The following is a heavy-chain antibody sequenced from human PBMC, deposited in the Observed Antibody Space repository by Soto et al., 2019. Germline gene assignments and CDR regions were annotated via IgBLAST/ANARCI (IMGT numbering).Heavy chain of an antibody. CDR1: GGTXISYA. J-gene: IGHJ4*02. CDR2: IIPIFGTA. V-gene: IGHV1-69*13. CDR3: AREGGSYSYGYDNSDYYFDY. D-gene: IGHD5-18*01. Sequence: GXSXKVSFKASGGTXISYAIRLVRQAPGQGLEWMGGIIPIFGTANYAQKFQGRVTINADESTRTAYMELRSLRSEDKAVYYCAREGGSYSYGYDNSDYYFDYWGQGTLVTVSS.